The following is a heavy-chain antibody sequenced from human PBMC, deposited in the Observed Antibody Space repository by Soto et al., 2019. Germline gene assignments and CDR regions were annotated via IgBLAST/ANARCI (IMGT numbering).Heavy chain of an antibody. CDR1: GGSISSYY. Sequence: SETLSLTCTVSGGSISSYYWSWIRQPPGKGLEWIGYIYYSGSTNYNPSLKSRVTISVDTSKNQFSLKLSSVTAADTAVYYCARPTYNSGSPFDYWSQGTLVTVSS. CDR3: ARPTYNSGSPFDY. D-gene: IGHD1-20*01. V-gene: IGHV4-59*01. CDR2: IYYSGST. J-gene: IGHJ4*01.